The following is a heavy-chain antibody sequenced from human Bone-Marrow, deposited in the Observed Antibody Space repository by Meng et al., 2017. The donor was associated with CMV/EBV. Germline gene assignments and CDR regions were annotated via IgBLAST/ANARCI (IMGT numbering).Heavy chain of an antibody. CDR1: GGSFSGYY. J-gene: IGHJ5*02. D-gene: IGHD6-6*01. V-gene: IGHV4-34*01. CDR3: SRGPARPRAGRPGGWFDP. Sequence: SETLSLTCAVYGGSFSGYYWSWIRQPPGKGLEWIGEINHSGSTNYNPSLKSRVTISVDTSKNQFPLKLSSVTAADTAVYYCSRGPARPRAGRPGGWFDPWGQGTLVTVSS. CDR2: INHSGST.